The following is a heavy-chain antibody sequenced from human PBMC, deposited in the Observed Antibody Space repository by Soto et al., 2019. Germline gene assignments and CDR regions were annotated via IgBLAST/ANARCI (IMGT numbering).Heavy chain of an antibody. CDR1: YVSVTSYY. CDR2: VHYTGRH. Sequence: SETLSLTCSVSYVSVTSYYWNWVRRPAGKGLEWIGYVHYTGRHYYNPFLTTRVTMSVDTSKNSFSLNLASLTAADTALYFCARWEETMKAFDIWGQGTMVTVSS. J-gene: IGHJ3*02. D-gene: IGHD3-22*01. V-gene: IGHV4-59*02. CDR3: ARWEETMKAFDI.